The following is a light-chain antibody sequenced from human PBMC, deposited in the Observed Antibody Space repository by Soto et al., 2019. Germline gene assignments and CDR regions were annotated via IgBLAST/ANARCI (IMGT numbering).Light chain of an antibody. CDR2: AAS. CDR3: QQGNRFYS. J-gene: IGKJ4*01. CDR1: QSISNS. Sequence: DIQMTQSPSSVSASVGDRVTLTCRTSQSISNSLAWYQQKPGKAPRLLIYAASSLESGVPSRFSGSGSGTEFTLTINDLQPEDFATYYCQQGNRFYSVGGGTRVEIK. V-gene: IGKV1-12*01.